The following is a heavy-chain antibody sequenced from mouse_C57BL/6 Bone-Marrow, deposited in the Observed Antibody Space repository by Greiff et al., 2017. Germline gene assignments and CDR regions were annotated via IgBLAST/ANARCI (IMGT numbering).Heavy chain of an antibody. CDR1: GYTFTDYY. J-gene: IGHJ4*01. CDR3: ARRGDYPPFMDY. CDR2: INPKNGGT. D-gene: IGHD2-4*01. Sequence: EVQLQQSGPELVKPGASVKISCKASGYTFTDYYMNWVKQSHGKSLEWIGDINPKNGGTSYNQKFKGKATLTVDKSSSTAYMELRSLTSEDSAVYYCARRGDYPPFMDYWGQGTSVTVSS. V-gene: IGHV1-26*01.